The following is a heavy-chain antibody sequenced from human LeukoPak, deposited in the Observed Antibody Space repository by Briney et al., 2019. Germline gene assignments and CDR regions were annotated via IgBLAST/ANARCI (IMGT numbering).Heavy chain of an antibody. CDR3: ASGDYDYYYYGMDV. Sequence: VKVSCKASGGTFSSYAISWVRQAPGQGLEWMGGIIPIFGTANYAQKFQGRVTITADESTSTAYMELSSLRSEDTAVYYCASGDYDYYYYGMDVWGQGTTVTVSS. J-gene: IGHJ6*02. CDR1: GGTFSSYA. V-gene: IGHV1-69*13. CDR2: IIPIFGTA. D-gene: IGHD4-17*01.